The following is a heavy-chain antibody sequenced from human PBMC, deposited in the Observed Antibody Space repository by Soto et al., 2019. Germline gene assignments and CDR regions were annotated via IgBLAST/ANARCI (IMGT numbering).Heavy chain of an antibody. CDR2: ISGSGGST. V-gene: IGHV3-23*01. J-gene: IGHJ6*02. Sequence: EVQLLESGGGLVQPGGSLRLSCAASGFTCSSYAMSGVRQAPGKGLEWVSAISGSGGSTYYADSVKGRFTISRDNSKNTLYLQMNSLRAEDTAVYYCALGGAARVQGTPRYYYYGMDVWGQGTTVTVSS. CDR1: GFTCSSYA. CDR3: ALGGAARVQGTPRYYYYGMDV. D-gene: IGHD6-6*01.